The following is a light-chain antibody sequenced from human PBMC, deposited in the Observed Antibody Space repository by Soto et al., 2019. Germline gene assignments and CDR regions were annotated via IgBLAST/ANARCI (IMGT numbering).Light chain of an antibody. CDR1: QGISSA. Sequence: AIQLTQSPSSLSASVGDRVTITCRASQGISSALAWYQQKPGKSPNLLIYDVSSLESGVPSRFSGSGSGTDFTLTISSLQPEDFATYYCKQVNTYPSLTFGGGTKVEIK. J-gene: IGKJ4*01. CDR3: KQVNTYPSLT. V-gene: IGKV1-13*02. CDR2: DVS.